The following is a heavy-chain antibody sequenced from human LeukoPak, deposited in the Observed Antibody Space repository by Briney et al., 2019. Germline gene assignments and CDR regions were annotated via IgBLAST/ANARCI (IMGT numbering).Heavy chain of an antibody. CDR1: GGSISSSGYY. Sequence: SETLSLTCTVSGGSISSSGYYWGWIRQPPGKGLEWIGSIYYSGSTYYNPSLKSRVTISVDTSKNQFSLKLSSVTAADTAVYYCAAQRGYFDYWGQGTLVTVSS. CDR3: AAQRGYFDY. CDR2: IYYSGST. J-gene: IGHJ4*02. V-gene: IGHV4-39*01.